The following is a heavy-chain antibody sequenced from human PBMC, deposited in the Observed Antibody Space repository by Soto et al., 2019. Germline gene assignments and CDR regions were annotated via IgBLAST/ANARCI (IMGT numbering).Heavy chain of an antibody. Sequence: ASVKVSCKASGYSFTDYHIHWVRQAPGQGLEWLGRLNPKSGGTSTAQKFQGWVTMTRDRSISTAYMELSRLRSDDTAVYYCARGLYSSGAFDIWGQGTIVTGSS. J-gene: IGHJ3*02. CDR1: GYSFTDYH. CDR2: LNPKSGGT. CDR3: ARGLYSSGAFDI. D-gene: IGHD6-19*01. V-gene: IGHV1-2*04.